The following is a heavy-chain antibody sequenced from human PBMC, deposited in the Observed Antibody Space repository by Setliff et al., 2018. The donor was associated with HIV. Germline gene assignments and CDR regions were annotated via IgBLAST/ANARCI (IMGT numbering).Heavy chain of an antibody. CDR3: ARVASYDFWSGYLHYFDY. CDR1: GGSFSGYY. D-gene: IGHD3-3*01. Sequence: PSETLSLTCAVYGGSFSGYYWSWIRQPPGEGLEWIGEINHGGSTDSNPSLKSRVTISVDTSKNQFSLNLTSVTAADTAVYYCARVASYDFWSGYLHYFDYWGQGTPVT. V-gene: IGHV4-34*01. J-gene: IGHJ4*02. CDR2: INHGGST.